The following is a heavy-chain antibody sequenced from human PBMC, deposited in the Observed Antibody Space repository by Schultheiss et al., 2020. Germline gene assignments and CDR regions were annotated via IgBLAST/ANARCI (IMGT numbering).Heavy chain of an antibody. CDR1: GGSISSSNW. CDR2: INHSGST. V-gene: IGHV4-4*02. Sequence: SATLSLTCTVSGGSISSSNWWSWVRQPPGKGLEWIGEINHSGSTNYNPSLKGRVTISVDTSKNQFSLKLTSVTPADTAIYYCTSHYNGNPPQIFDIWGQGTRVTVSS. D-gene: IGHD2-8*01. CDR3: TSHYNGNPPQIFDI. J-gene: IGHJ3*02.